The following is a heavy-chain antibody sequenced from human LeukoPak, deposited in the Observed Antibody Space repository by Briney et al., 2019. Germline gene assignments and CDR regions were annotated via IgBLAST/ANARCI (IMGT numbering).Heavy chain of an antibody. D-gene: IGHD3-10*01. CDR2: IRSKANSYAT. V-gene: IGHV3-73*01. CDR3: TSLRGGITMVRGVVN. J-gene: IGHJ4*02. Sequence: GGSLKLSCAASGFTFSGSAMHWVRQASGKGLEWVGRIRSKANSYATAYAASVKGRFTISRDDSKNTAYLQMNSLKTEDTAVYYCTSLRGGITMVRGVVNWGQGTLVTVSS. CDR1: GFTFSGSA.